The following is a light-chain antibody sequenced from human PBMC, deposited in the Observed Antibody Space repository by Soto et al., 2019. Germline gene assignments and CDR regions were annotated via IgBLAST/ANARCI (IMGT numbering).Light chain of an antibody. J-gene: IGKJ1*01. V-gene: IGKV3-11*01. CDR1: QSISSY. Sequence: EIVLTQSPSTLSLSPGDRATISCRASQSISSYVNWFQQKPGQPPRLLIYAASTMVTGMPDRISGSGSGTDFSLTIRRLEPEDSAIYYCQQNSKLPETFGQGTKVEIK. CDR3: QQNSKLPET. CDR2: AAS.